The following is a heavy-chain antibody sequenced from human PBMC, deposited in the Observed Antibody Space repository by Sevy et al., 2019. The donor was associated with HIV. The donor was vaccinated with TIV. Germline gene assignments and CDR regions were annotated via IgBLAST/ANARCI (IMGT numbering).Heavy chain of an antibody. J-gene: IGHJ3*02. V-gene: IGHV3-21*01. CDR2: ISSSSSYI. Sequence: GGSLRLSCAASGFTFSSYSMNWVRQAPGKGLEWVSYISSSSSYIYYADSVKGRFTISRDNAKNSLYLQMNSLRAEDTAVYYWAKEYLVQHRSGAFDIWGQGTMVTVSS. D-gene: IGHD2-8*01. CDR3: AKEYLVQHRSGAFDI. CDR1: GFTFSSYS.